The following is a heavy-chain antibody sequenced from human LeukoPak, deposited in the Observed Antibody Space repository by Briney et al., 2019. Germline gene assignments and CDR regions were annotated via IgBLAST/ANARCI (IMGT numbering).Heavy chain of an antibody. CDR1: GGTFGSHA. D-gene: IGHD2-21*02. CDR3: AGMPRLGDAKFFDY. Sequence: GASVKVSCKASGGTFGSHAITWVRQAPGQGLEWMGGIIPLFGTANYAQKFQGRVTITADEYTNTAYMELSSLRSDDTAVYFCAGMPRLGDAKFFDYWGQGTLVTVSS. CDR2: IIPLFGTA. J-gene: IGHJ4*02. V-gene: IGHV1-69*01.